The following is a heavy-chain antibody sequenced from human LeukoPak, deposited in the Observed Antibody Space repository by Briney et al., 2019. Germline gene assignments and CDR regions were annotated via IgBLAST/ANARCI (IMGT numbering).Heavy chain of an antibody. CDR1: GFTFDDYA. Sequence: PGGSLRLSCAASGFTFDDYAMHWVRQAPGKGLEWVSGISWNSGSIGYADSVKGRFTISGDNAKNSLYLQMNSLRAEDTALYYCAKVYCSSTSCWTFDYWGQGTLVTVSS. CDR3: AKVYCSSTSCWTFDY. V-gene: IGHV3-9*01. CDR2: ISWNSGSI. J-gene: IGHJ4*02. D-gene: IGHD2-2*01.